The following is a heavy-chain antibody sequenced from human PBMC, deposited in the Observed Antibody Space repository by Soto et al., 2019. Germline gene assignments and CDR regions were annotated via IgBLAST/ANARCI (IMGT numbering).Heavy chain of an antibody. V-gene: IGHV3-21*01. D-gene: IGHD4-17*01. Sequence: GGSLRLSCAASGFSFSSYTMNWVRQAPGKGLEWVSSISSSSIYIYYADSMKGRFTISRDNAKNSLYLQMNSLRAEDTAVYYCARAPYGDYGADYMDVWGKGTTVTVSS. J-gene: IGHJ6*03. CDR3: ARAPYGDYGADYMDV. CDR2: ISSSSIYI. CDR1: GFSFSSYT.